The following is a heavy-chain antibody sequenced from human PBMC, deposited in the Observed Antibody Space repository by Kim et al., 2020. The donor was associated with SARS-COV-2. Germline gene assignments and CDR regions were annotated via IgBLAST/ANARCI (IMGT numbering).Heavy chain of an antibody. CDR3: ARERHYDFWSGYYPEGVYYGMDV. CDR1: GFTVSSNY. Sequence: GGSLRLSCAASGFTVSSNYMSWVRQAPGKGLEWVSVIYSGGSTYYADSVKGRFTISRDNSKNTLYLQMNSLRAEDTAVYYCARERHYDFWSGYYPEGVYYGMDVWGQGTTVTVSS. D-gene: IGHD3-3*01. CDR2: IYSGGST. V-gene: IGHV3-53*01. J-gene: IGHJ6*02.